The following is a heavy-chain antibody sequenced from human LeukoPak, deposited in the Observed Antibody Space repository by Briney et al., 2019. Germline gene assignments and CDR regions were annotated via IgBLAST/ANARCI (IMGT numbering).Heavy chain of an antibody. D-gene: IGHD2-2*01. J-gene: IGHJ5*02. CDR3: AKDRGIVPAADNWFDP. CDR2: IKSKTDGGTT. CDR1: GFTFSNAW. Sequence: SGGSLRLSCAASGFTFSNAWMSWVRQAPGKGLEWVGRIKSKTDGGTTDYAAPVKGRFTISRDDSKNTLYLQMNSLRAEDTAVYCCAKDRGIVPAADNWFDPWGQGTLVTVSS. V-gene: IGHV3-15*01.